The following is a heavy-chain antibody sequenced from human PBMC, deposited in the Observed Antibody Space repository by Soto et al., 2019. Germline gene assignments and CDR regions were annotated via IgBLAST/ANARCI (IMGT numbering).Heavy chain of an antibody. D-gene: IGHD3-22*01. CDR1: GYSFSSYG. CDR2: ISPYNDDT. J-gene: IGHJ6*02. V-gene: IGHV1-18*01. Sequence: ASVKVSCKASGYSFSSYGITWVRQAPGQGLEWLGWISPYNDDTKYAQRLQGRVTMTTDTSTRTAYMDIRGLRSDDTAIYYCARGGYYDSSGARNYHYYGIDVWGQ. CDR3: ARGGYYDSSGARNYHYYGIDV.